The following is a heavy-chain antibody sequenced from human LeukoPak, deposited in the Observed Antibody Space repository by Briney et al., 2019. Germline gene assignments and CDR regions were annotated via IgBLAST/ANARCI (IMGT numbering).Heavy chain of an antibody. CDR2: MNPNSGNT. CDR1: GYTFTSYD. J-gene: IGHJ4*02. CDR3: ARFSPPFDY. V-gene: IGHV1-8*03. Sequence: ASVKVSCKASGYTFTSYDINWVRQATGQGPEWMGWMNPNSGNTGYARKFQGRVTITRNTSISTAYMELSSLRSEDTAVYYCARFSPPFDYWGQGTLVTVSS.